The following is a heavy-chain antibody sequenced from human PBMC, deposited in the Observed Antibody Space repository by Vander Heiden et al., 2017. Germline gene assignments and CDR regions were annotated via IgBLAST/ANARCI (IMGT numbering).Heavy chain of an antibody. CDR1: EGTFSSYA. CDR3: ARRYSSGWYYFDY. CDR2: IIPIFGTA. Sequence: QVQLVQSGAEVKKHGSSVEVSCKASEGTFSSYAISWVRQAPGQGLEWMGGIIPIFGTANYAQKFQGRVTITADESTSTAYMELSSLRSEDTAVYYCARRYSSGWYYFDYWGQGTLVTVSS. J-gene: IGHJ4*02. V-gene: IGHV1-69*01. D-gene: IGHD6-19*01.